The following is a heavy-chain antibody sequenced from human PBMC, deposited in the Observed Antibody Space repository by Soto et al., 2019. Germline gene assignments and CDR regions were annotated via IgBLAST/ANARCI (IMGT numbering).Heavy chain of an antibody. CDR3: ARTPPLEPGHFDY. CDR1: GYTFTSYG. D-gene: IGHD2-15*01. J-gene: IGHJ4*02. Sequence: QVQLVQSGAEVKKPGASVKVSCKASGYTFTSYGISWVRQAPGQGLEWMGWISAYNGNTNYAQKPQGRGTMTPDTSTSPAYMELRSLRSGDTAVYYCARTPPLEPGHFDYWGQGTLVTVSS. V-gene: IGHV1-18*01. CDR2: ISAYNGNT.